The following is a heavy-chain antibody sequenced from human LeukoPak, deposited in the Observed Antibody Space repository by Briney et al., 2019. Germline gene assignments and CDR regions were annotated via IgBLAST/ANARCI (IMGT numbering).Heavy chain of an antibody. CDR2: IWYDGSNK. V-gene: IGHV3-33*01. Sequence: GRSLRLSCAASGFTFSSYGIHWVRQAPGKGLEWVAVIWYDGSNKYYADSVKGRFTISRDNSKNTLYLQMNSLRAEDTAVYYCARDTAMVTFHFDYWGQGTLVTVSS. CDR3: ARDTAMVTFHFDY. CDR1: GFTFSSYG. J-gene: IGHJ4*02. D-gene: IGHD5-18*01.